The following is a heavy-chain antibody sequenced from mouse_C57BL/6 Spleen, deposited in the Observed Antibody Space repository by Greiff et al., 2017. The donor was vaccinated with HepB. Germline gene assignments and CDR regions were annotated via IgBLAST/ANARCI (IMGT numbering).Heavy chain of an antibody. CDR2: IYPGNSDT. CDR1: GYTFTGYW. J-gene: IGHJ2*01. CDR3: TREYYYGSSYGDY. V-gene: IGHV1-5*01. D-gene: IGHD1-1*01. Sequence: EVQLQQSGTVLARPGASVKMSCKTSGYTFTGYWMHWVKQRPGQGLEWIGAIYPGNSDTSYNQKFKGKAKLTAVTSASTAYMELSSLTNEDSAVYYCTREYYYGSSYGDYWGQGTTLTVSS.